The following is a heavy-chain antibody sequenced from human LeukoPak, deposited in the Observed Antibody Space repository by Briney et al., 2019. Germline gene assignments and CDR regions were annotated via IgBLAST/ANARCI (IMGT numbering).Heavy chain of an antibody. D-gene: IGHD5-18*01. CDR1: DGCISSYY. CDR3: ARDRRGYGSFDS. Sequence: SETLSLTCTVSDGCISSYYWNWIRQPPGKGLEWIGFIYDSGSTNYNPSLYSRLTISVDTSKNQFSLKLTSVTAADTAVYYCARDRRGYGSFDSWGQGTLVTVSS. CDR2: IYDSGST. J-gene: IGHJ4*02. V-gene: IGHV4-59*01.